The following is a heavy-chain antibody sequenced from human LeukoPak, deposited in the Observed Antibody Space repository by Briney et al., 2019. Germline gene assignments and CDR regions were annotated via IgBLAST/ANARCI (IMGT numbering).Heavy chain of an antibody. Sequence: PGGSLRLSCAASGFTFDDYAMHWVRQAPGKGLEWVSGISWNSANIGYADSVKGRFTISRDNAKNSLYLQMNSLGAEDAALYHCAKDKGYCTNGVCYTTAYYYGMDVWGQGTTVTVSS. J-gene: IGHJ6*02. V-gene: IGHV3-9*01. CDR1: GFTFDDYA. D-gene: IGHD2-8*01. CDR2: ISWNSANI. CDR3: AKDKGYCTNGVCYTTAYYYGMDV.